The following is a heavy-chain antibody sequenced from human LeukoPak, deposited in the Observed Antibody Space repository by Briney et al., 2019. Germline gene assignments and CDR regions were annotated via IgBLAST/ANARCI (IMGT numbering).Heavy chain of an antibody. D-gene: IGHD1-1*01. CDR3: ARGTGTTGRYYYYYTMAV. Sequence: PGGSLRLSCAASGFTFSSYSMNWVRQAPGKGLEWVSSISSSSTYIYYADSVKGRFTISRDNSKNTLYLQMNSLRSEDTAVYYCARGTGTTGRYYYYYTMAVWGQGTTVTVSS. CDR2: ISSSSTYI. CDR1: GFTFSSYS. J-gene: IGHJ6*02. V-gene: IGHV3-21*04.